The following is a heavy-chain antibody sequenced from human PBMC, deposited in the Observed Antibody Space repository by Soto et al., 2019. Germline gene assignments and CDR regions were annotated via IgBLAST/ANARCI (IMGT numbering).Heavy chain of an antibody. V-gene: IGHV4-39*01. CDR2: IYYSGST. J-gene: IGHJ4*02. Sequence: QLQLQESGPGLVKPSETLSLTCTVSGGSISSSSYFWGWIRQPPGKGLEWIGSIYYSGSTRYNPSITSRVSISXATXKXPFSLTLNSVTAADTAVYYCAISYYDRSGSLYYFDYWGQGTLVTVSS. CDR3: AISYYDRSGSLYYFDY. CDR1: GGSISSSSYF. D-gene: IGHD3-22*01.